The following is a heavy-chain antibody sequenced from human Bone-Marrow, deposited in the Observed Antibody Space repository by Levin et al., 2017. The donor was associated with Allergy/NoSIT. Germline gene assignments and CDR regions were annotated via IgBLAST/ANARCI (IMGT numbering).Heavy chain of an antibody. D-gene: IGHD6-19*01. J-gene: IGHJ4*02. CDR3: ARQFLGGWLVQDY. Sequence: PGESLKISCEGSGYTFSRYWIGWVRQMPGKGLEWVGSFFPGDSDTRYSPSFQGQVTFSADTSVSTAYLQWSSLKASDTAIYYCARQFLGGWLVQDYWGQGTLVTVSS. CDR2: FFPGDSDT. CDR1: GYTFSRYW. V-gene: IGHV5-51*01.